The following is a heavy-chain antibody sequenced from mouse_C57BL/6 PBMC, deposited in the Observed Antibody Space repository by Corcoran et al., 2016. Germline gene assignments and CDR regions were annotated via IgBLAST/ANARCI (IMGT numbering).Heavy chain of an antibody. CDR3: ARSGRGNFAMDY. CDR1: GYTFTDYY. CDR2: INPNNGGT. Sequence: EVQLQQSGPELVKPGASVKISCKASGYTFTDYYMNWVKQSHGKSLEWIGDINPNNGGTSYNQKFKGKATLTVDKSSSTAYMELRSLTSEDSAVYYCARSGRGNFAMDYWGQGTSVTVSS. J-gene: IGHJ4*01. V-gene: IGHV1-26*01. D-gene: IGHD1-1*01.